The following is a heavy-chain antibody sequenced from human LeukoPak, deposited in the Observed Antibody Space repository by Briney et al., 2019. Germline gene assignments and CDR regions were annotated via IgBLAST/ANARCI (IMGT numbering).Heavy chain of an antibody. CDR1: GFTFSSYV. V-gene: IGHV3-30*04. Sequence: PGGSLRLSCAASGFTFSSYVMHWVRQAPGKGLEWVAIISYDGSNKYYADSVKGRFTISRDNSKNTLYLQMNSLRAEDTAVYYCAKDIYSYGLDYWGQGTLVTVSS. J-gene: IGHJ4*02. CDR3: AKDIYSYGLDY. CDR2: ISYDGSNK. D-gene: IGHD5-18*01.